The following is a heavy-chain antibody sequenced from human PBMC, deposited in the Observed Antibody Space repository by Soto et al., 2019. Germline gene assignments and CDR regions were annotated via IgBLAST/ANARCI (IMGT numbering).Heavy chain of an antibody. CDR2: IIPIFGTA. CDR1: GGTFSSYA. Sequence: ASVKVSCKASGGTFSSYAISWVRQAPGQGLEWMGGIIPIFGTANYAQKFQGRVTITADESTSTAYMELSSLRSEDTAAYYCARSSYGSGRLYYYGMDVWGQGTTVTVS. J-gene: IGHJ6*02. D-gene: IGHD3-10*01. V-gene: IGHV1-69*13. CDR3: ARSSYGSGRLYYYGMDV.